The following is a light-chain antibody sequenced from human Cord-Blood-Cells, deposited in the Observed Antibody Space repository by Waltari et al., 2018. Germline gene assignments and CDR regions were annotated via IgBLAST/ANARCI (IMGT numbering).Light chain of an antibody. CDR2: AAS. CDR1: QSISSY. V-gene: IGKV1-39*01. CDR3: QQSYSTPPLT. Sequence: DIQMTQSPSSLSASVGDRVTITCRASQSISSYLNWYQQKPGKAPKLLIYAASSLQSGVPSRFSGSGSETDVTLTSSSLQPEDFATYYCQQSYSTPPLTFGGGTKVEIK. J-gene: IGKJ4*01.